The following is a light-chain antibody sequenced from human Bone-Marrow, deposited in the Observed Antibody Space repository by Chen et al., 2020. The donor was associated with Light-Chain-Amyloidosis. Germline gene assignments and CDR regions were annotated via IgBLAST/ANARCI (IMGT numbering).Light chain of an antibody. V-gene: IGLV3-21*02. J-gene: IGLJ3*02. CDR3: QVWDRGSDRPV. CDR2: DDS. Sequence: SYVLTQPSSVSVAPGQTATIACGGNNIGTTSVHWYQQTPGQAPQLVVYDDSDRPSGIPERLSGSNSGNTATLTISRVEAGDEADYYCQVWDRGSDRPVFGGGTKLTVL. CDR1: NIGTTS.